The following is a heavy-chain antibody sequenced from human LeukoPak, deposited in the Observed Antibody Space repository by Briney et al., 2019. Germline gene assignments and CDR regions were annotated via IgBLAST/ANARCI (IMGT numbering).Heavy chain of an antibody. Sequence: EASVKVSCTASGFTFTSSAVQWVRQARGQRLEWIGWIVVGSGNTNYAQKFQERVTLTRDMSTSTAYMEVSSLRSEDTAVYYCAADVPGSSSNWSLLWGQGTLVTVSS. D-gene: IGHD6-13*01. CDR1: GFTFTSSA. J-gene: IGHJ4*02. V-gene: IGHV1-58*01. CDR3: AADVPGSSSNWSLL. CDR2: IVVGSGNT.